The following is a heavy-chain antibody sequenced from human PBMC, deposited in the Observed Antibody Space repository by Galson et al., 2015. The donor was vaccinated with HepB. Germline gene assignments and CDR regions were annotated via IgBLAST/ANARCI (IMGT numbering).Heavy chain of an antibody. CDR2: ISGSGGST. Sequence: SLRLSCAASGFTFSSYAMSWVRQAPGKGLEWVSAISGSGGSTYYADSVKGRFTISRDNSKNTLYLQMNSLRAEDTAVYYCARDELVRGWYGMDVWGQGTTVTVSS. D-gene: IGHD6-13*01. V-gene: IGHV3-23*01. J-gene: IGHJ6*02. CDR3: ARDELVRGWYGMDV. CDR1: GFTFSSYA.